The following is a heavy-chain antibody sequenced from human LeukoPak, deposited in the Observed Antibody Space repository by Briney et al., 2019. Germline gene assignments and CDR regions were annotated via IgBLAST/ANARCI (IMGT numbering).Heavy chain of an antibody. CDR2: ISSSSSYI. Sequence: GGSLRLSCAASGFAFSTYGMNWVRQAPGKGLEWVSSISSSSSYIYYADSVKGRFTISRDNAKNSLYLQMNSLRAEDTAVYYCARDIIVVAAAPDAFDIWGQGTMVTVSS. D-gene: IGHD2-15*01. CDR3: ARDIIVVAAAPDAFDI. CDR1: GFAFSTYG. V-gene: IGHV3-21*01. J-gene: IGHJ3*02.